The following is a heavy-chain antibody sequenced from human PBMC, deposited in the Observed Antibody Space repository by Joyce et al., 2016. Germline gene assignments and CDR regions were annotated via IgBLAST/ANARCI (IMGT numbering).Heavy chain of an antibody. CDR3: TTPSCAN. J-gene: IGHJ4*02. CDR1: GIIFSSKE. CDR2: INSDDSRI. V-gene: IGHV3-48*03. Sequence: EVHLVESGEGLVQPGGSLRLSCAASGIIFSSKEMNWVRQAPGKGLEWISSINSDDSRIHYADSVRGRFTISRDNARNSLYLEMNYLRVEDTAIYYCTTPSCANWGQGSLVTVSS. D-gene: IGHD2-2*01.